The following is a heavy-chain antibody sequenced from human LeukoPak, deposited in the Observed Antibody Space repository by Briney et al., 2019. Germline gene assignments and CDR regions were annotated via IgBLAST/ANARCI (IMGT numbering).Heavy chain of an antibody. CDR3: ARMTTVTHY. D-gene: IGHD4-17*01. J-gene: IGHJ4*02. CDR2: ISGSGSTI. V-gene: IGHV3-48*03. Sequence: PWGSLRLSCAASGFTFSSYEMNWDRQAQGKGLEWVSYISGSGSTIYADPVKGRFTSSRDNAKNSLYLQMNSLRAEDTAVYYCARMTTVTHYWGQGTLVTVSS. CDR1: GFTFSSYE.